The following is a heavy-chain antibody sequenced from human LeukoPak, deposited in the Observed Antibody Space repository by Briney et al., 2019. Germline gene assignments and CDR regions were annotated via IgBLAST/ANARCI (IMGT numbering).Heavy chain of an antibody. V-gene: IGHV3-21*01. Sequence: GGSLRLSCAASGFTFSSYSMNWVRQAPGKGLEWVSSISSSSSYIYYADSVKGRFTIARDNAKNSLYLQMNSLRAEDTAVYYCARRGITRTTRGWFDPWPQGTLVTVS. CDR2: ISSSSSYI. CDR3: ARRGITRTTRGWFDP. CDR1: GFTFSSYS. D-gene: IGHD1-20*01. J-gene: IGHJ5*02.